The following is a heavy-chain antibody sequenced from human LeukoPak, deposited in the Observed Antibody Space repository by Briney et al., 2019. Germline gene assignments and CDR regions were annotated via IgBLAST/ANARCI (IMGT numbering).Heavy chain of an antibody. V-gene: IGHV3-64*01. CDR3: GKGPMVRGVIDY. Sequence: GGSLRLSCAASGFTFSSYAMHWVRQAPGKGLEYVSAISSNGGSTYYANSVKGRFTISRDNSKNTLYLQMGSLRAEDMAVYYCGKGPMVRGVIDYWAQGTLVTFSP. J-gene: IGHJ4*02. CDR2: ISSNGGST. CDR1: GFTFSSYA. D-gene: IGHD3-10*01.